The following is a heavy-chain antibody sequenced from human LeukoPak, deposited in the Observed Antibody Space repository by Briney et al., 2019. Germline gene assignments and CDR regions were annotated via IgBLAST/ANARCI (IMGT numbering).Heavy chain of an antibody. CDR1: GGSISSSSYY. J-gene: IGHJ5*02. V-gene: IGHV4-39*01. Sequence: PSETLSLTCTVSGGSISSSSYYWGWIRQPPGKGLGWIGSIYYSGSTYYNPSLKSRVTISVDTSKNQFSLKLSSVTAADTAVYYCARRHYYDSRGRFDPWGQGTLVTVSS. CDR3: ARRHYYDSRGRFDP. D-gene: IGHD3-22*01. CDR2: IYYSGST.